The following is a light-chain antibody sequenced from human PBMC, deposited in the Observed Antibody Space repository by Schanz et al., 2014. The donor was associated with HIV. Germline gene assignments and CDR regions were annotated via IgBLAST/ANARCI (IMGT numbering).Light chain of an antibody. J-gene: IGKJ3*01. CDR2: GAS. CDR3: QQYSSPIT. Sequence: EIVLTQSPGSLSLSPGGRATLSCGASQSVSSNYLAWYQQRSGQPPRLLIYGASRRNTGIPHRFSGSGSVTDFTLTISSLEPEDFALYYCQQYSSPITFGPGTTVDIK. CDR1: QSVSSNY. V-gene: IGKV3-20*01.